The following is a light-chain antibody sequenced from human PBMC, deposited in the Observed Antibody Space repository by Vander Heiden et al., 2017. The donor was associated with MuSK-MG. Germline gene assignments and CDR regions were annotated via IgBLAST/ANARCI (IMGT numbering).Light chain of an antibody. J-gene: IGKJ1*01. CDR3: RQQDSYRPT. CDR1: QGISSY. Sequence: AIRMTQSPSSLSASTGDRVTITCRASQGISSYLAWYQQKPGKAPKLLIYAASSLQSGVPSTFCGSGSGTDFTLTIICLQSEDFATYYCRQQDSYRPTFGQGTQVEIK. V-gene: IGKV1-8*01. CDR2: AAS.